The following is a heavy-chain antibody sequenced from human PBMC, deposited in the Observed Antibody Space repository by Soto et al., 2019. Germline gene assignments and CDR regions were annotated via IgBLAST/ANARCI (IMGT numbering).Heavy chain of an antibody. CDR2: INSDGSSA. CDR3: SLGGSTPPD. D-gene: IGHD1-26*01. CDR1: GFTVSSYW. Sequence: EVQLVESGGGLVQPGGSLRLSCAASGFTVSSYWMHWVRQAPGKWLVWVSRINSDGSSASYAGSVKGRFTISRDNAKSTFYLQITSLTAEDTDVHCCSLGGSTPPDWGQGTLVTVSS. V-gene: IGHV3-74*01. J-gene: IGHJ4*02.